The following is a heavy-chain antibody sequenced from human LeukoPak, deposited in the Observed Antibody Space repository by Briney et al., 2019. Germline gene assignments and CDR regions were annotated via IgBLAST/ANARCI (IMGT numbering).Heavy chain of an antibody. Sequence: TGGSLRLSCAASGFTFSSYGMHWVRQAPAKGLEWVAFKRYDGSIEYYADSVKGRFTIYRDNSKDTLYLQMNSLRAGDTAVYYCVKDPVSGHRPGYYFDYWGQGTLVTVSS. CDR1: GFTFSSYG. V-gene: IGHV3-30*02. CDR3: VKDPVSGHRPGYYFDY. CDR2: KRYDGSIE. D-gene: IGHD1-14*01. J-gene: IGHJ4*02.